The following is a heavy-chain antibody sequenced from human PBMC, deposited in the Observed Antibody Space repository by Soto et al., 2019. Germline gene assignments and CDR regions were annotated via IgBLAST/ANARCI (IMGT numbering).Heavy chain of an antibody. Sequence: QMEQYGAEVRKPGSSVKVSCKTSGGSLTSYPMAWVRQAPGQGFEWMGGIIPIHGTTEYTQKFQGRVTITADESTNRATLELTGLTSEDTAVYYGARGWGLVSWGQGTLVTVSS. CDR1: GGSLTSYP. V-gene: IGHV1-69*01. J-gene: IGHJ4*02. CDR2: IIPIHGTT. CDR3: ARGWGLVS. D-gene: IGHD3-16*01.